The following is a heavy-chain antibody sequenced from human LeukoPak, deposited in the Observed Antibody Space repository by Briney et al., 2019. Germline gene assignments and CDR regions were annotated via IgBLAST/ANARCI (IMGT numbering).Heavy chain of an antibody. CDR1: GFTFSSYE. J-gene: IGHJ4*02. CDR3: ARESSSWYLYYFDY. Sequence: GGSLRLSCAASGFTFSSYEMNWVRQAPGKGLEWVSCISSSGSTIYYADSVKGRFTISRDNAKNSLYLQMNSLRAEDTAVYYCARESSSWYLYYFDYWGQGTLVTVSS. V-gene: IGHV3-48*03. CDR2: ISSSGSTI. D-gene: IGHD6-13*01.